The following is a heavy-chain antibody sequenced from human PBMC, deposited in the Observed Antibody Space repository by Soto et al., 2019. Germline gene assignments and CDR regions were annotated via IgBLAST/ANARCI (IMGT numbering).Heavy chain of an antibody. J-gene: IGHJ6*02. D-gene: IGHD5-18*01. Sequence: QVQLVESGGGVVQPGRSLRLSCAASGFTFTNYAMHWVRQAPGRGLEWVAIIWYDGSKKYYADSVKGRFTISRDNSKNPLYLQMNSLRVEDKAVYYCASDRGSFGYYYGMDVWGQGTTVTVSS. CDR3: ASDRGSFGYYYGMDV. CDR1: GFTFTNYA. CDR2: IWYDGSKK. V-gene: IGHV3-33*01.